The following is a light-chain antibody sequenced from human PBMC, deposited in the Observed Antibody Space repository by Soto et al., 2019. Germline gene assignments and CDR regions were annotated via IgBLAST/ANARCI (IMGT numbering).Light chain of an antibody. CDR2: DVS. CDR3: SSYAGNYVYV. Sequence: HSPLNQHLSVSGSPGESLTISCTVTSSVVGRYYYVSWYHRHAGKRPKLIIYDVSARPSGVPDRFSASKSDNTASLTISGLQAEDEADYYCSSYAGNYVYVFGSGTKVTVL. V-gene: IGLV2-11*01. CDR1: SSVVGRYYY. J-gene: IGLJ1*01.